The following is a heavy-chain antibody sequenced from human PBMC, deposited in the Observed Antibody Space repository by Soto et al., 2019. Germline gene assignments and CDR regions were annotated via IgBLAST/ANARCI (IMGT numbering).Heavy chain of an antibody. V-gene: IGHV3-30*18. J-gene: IGHJ4*02. D-gene: IGHD3-9*01. CDR3: AKDLEPFLLTGLGY. Sequence: GGSLRVSCAAAGFTFISYGRHWVRQAPGKGLEWVAVISYDGSNKYYADSVKGRFTISRDNSKNTLYLQMNSLRAEDTAVYYCAKDLEPFLLTGLGYWGQGTLVTVSS. CDR2: ISYDGSNK. CDR1: GFTFISYG.